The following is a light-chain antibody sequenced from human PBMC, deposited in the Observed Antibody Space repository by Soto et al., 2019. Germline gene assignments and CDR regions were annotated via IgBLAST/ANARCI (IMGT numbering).Light chain of an antibody. CDR3: SSYTSSSTRV. CDR2: DVS. V-gene: IGLV2-14*01. Sequence: QSVLTKPASVSGSPGHSITISCTGTSSDVGGYNYVSWYQQHPGKAPKLMIYDVSNRPSGVSNRFSGSKSGNTASLTISGLQAEDEADYYCSSYTSSSTRVFGGGTKLTVL. CDR1: SSDVGGYNY. J-gene: IGLJ3*02.